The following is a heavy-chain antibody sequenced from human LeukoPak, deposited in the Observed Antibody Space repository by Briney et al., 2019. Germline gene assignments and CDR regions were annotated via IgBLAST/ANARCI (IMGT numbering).Heavy chain of an antibody. D-gene: IGHD3-16*01. Sequence: GGSLRLSCAASGFTFSSFAMSWIRQAPGKGLEWVSSVSTSGVGTYYADSVRGRFTISRDNSKNTVFLQMNSLRAEDSAVYYCAKDYAVGSIDYWGQGTLVTVSS. CDR1: GFTFSSFA. V-gene: IGHV3-23*01. CDR2: VSTSGVGT. J-gene: IGHJ4*02. CDR3: AKDYAVGSIDY.